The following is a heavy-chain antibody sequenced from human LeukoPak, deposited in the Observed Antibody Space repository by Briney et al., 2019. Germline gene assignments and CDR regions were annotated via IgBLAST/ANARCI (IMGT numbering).Heavy chain of an antibody. V-gene: IGHV4-39*01. CDR3: AMPLHFGYIGFYY. J-gene: IGHJ4*02. D-gene: IGHD5-18*01. CDR1: GVSISSSNSY. CDR2: IYYTGNT. Sequence: PSETLSLTCIVSGVSISSSNSYWGWIRQPPGKGLEWIGSIYYTGNTYYNASLKSRVTISIDTSKNQISLRLTSVTATDTAVYYCAMPLHFGYIGFYYWGQGTLVTVSS.